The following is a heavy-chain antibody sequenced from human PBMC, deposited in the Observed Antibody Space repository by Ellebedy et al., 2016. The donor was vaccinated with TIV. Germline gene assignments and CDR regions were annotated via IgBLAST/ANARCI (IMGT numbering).Heavy chain of an antibody. CDR3: ARNSRDDFDI. CDR1: GLSVSSNGMR. CDR2: IDWDDDT. J-gene: IGHJ3*02. V-gene: IGHV2-70*04. Sequence: SGPTLVKPTQTLTLTCTLSGLSVSSNGMRVNWIRQAPGKALEWFGRIDWDDDTFYSTSLKTRLTISKDTSKNQVVLTMTDMDPVDTATYYCARNSRDDFDIWGQGTRVTVSS.